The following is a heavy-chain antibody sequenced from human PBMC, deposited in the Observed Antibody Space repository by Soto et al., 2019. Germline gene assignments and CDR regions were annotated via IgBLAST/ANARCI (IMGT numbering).Heavy chain of an antibody. CDR1: EYSFTTHW. V-gene: IGHV5-51*01. J-gene: IGHJ4*02. Sequence: GESLKISCKGSEYSFTTHWIGWVRQTPGKGLELMGVIYPGDSDTTYSPSFQGQVTISVDKSIRTAYLQWSSLKASDTAIYYCARTPYSSGSKFDYWGQGTLVTVSS. CDR3: ARTPYSSGSKFDY. D-gene: IGHD6-19*01. CDR2: IYPGDSDT.